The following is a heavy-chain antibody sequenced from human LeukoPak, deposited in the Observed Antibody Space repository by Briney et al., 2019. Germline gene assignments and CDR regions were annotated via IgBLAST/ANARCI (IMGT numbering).Heavy chain of an antibody. CDR3: AKDYCRAGSCYGYFDY. D-gene: IGHD2-15*01. V-gene: IGHV3-30*18. J-gene: IGHJ4*02. Sequence: GRSLRLSCAASGFIFNNYAMHWVRQAPGKGLEWVAVISHDEANTYYADSVEGRFTISRDNSKNTLNLQIDSLRAADTAVYYCAKDYCRAGSCYGYFDYWGQGTLVTVSS. CDR2: ISHDEANT. CDR1: GFIFNNYA.